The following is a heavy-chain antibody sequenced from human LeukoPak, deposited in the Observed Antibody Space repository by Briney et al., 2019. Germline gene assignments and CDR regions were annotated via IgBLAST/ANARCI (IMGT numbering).Heavy chain of an antibody. CDR1: GFTFSSYA. D-gene: IGHD1-7*01. Sequence: GGSLRLSCAASGFTFSSYAMSRVPQAPGKGLEWVSAISVSGGSTYYADSVKGRFTISRDNSKNTLYLQMNSLRAEDTAVYYCARGITGTTSHYYYYYYMDVWGKGTTVTVSS. V-gene: IGHV3-23*01. CDR2: ISVSGGST. CDR3: ARGITGTTSHYYYYYYMDV. J-gene: IGHJ6*03.